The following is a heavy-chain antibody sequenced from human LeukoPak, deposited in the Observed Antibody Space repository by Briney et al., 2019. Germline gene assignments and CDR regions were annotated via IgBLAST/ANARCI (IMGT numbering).Heavy chain of an antibody. CDR3: ARPDSSGWYSAFDA. Sequence: GESLKISCKVSGYSFPNYWIGWVRQMPGKGLEWMGIIYPGDSDTRYSPSFQGQVTISADKSISTAYLQWSSLKASDPAMYYCARPDSSGWYSAFDAWGQGTMVTVSS. CDR1: GYSFPNYW. J-gene: IGHJ3*01. V-gene: IGHV5-51*01. CDR2: IYPGDSDT. D-gene: IGHD6-19*01.